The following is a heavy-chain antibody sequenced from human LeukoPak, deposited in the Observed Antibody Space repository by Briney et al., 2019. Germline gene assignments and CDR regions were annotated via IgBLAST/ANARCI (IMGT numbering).Heavy chain of an antibody. D-gene: IGHD1-1*01. J-gene: IGHJ4*02. CDR3: ARNWNGPDY. CDR2: ITSSSSYI. Sequence: GGSLRLSCAASGFTFSSYAMSWVRQTPGEGLEWVSSITSSSSYIYYADSVKGRFTISRDNANNSLYLQMNSLRAEDTAVYYCARNWNGPDYWGQGTLVTVSS. CDR1: GFTFSSYA. V-gene: IGHV3-21*01.